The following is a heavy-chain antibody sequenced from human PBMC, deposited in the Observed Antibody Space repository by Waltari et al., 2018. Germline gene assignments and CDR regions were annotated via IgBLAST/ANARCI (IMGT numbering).Heavy chain of an antibody. Sequence: QVQLQESGPGLVKPSQTLSLTCTVSGGSISSGCYYWSWIRQHPGRGLEWIGYIYYSGSTYYNPSLKSRVTISVDTSKNQFSLKLSSVTAAGTAVYYCARVNRDRQLFTVDYWGQGTLVTVSS. D-gene: IGHD6-13*01. CDR3: ARVNRDRQLFTVDY. V-gene: IGHV4-31*03. J-gene: IGHJ4*02. CDR1: GGSISSGCYY. CDR2: IYYSGST.